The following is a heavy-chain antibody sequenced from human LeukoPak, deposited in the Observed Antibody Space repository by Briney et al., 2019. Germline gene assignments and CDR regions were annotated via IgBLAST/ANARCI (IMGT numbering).Heavy chain of an antibody. CDR2: INSDGSST. CDR1: GFTFSSYW. CDR3: ARDQDYYYYGMDV. V-gene: IGHV3-74*01. Sequence: GGSLRPSCAASGFTFSSYWMHWVRQAPGKGLVWVSRINSDGSSTSYADSVKGRFTISRDNAKNTLYLQMNSLRAEDTAVYYCARDQDYYYYGMDVWGQGTTVTVSS. J-gene: IGHJ6*02.